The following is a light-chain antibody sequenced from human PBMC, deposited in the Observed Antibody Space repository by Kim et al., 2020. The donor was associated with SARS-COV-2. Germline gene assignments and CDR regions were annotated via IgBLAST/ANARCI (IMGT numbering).Light chain of an antibody. V-gene: IGKV1-39*01. CDR2: TAS. Sequence: TSVGDRVTITCRASQSISIKLDWYQQKSGKAPKLLIYTASSLQGGVPSRFSGSGSGTDFTLTISSLQPEDSATYYCQQNNSTPLTFGQGTRVEIK. CDR3: QQNNSTPLT. J-gene: IGKJ5*01. CDR1: QSISIK.